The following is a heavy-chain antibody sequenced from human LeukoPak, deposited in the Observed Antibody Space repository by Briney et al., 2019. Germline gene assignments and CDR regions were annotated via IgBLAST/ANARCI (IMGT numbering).Heavy chain of an antibody. V-gene: IGHV4-39*07. J-gene: IGHJ4*02. Sequence: SETLSLTCTVSGGSISSSSYYWGWIRQPPGKGLEWIGSIYYSGSTYYNPSLKSRVTISVDTSKNQFSLKLSSVTAADTTVYYCARDPRYCSSTSCQWGFDYWGQGTLVTVSS. CDR1: GGSISSSSYY. CDR2: IYYSGST. D-gene: IGHD2-2*01. CDR3: ARDPRYCSSTSCQWGFDY.